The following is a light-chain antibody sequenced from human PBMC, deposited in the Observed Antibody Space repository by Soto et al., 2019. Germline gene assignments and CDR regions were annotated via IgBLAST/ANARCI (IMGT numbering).Light chain of an antibody. Sequence: QSALTQPPSASGSPGQSVTISCTGTSIDVGGYNYVSWYQQHPGKAPKLMIYEVNKRPSGVPDRFSGSKSSNTASLTVSGLQAEDEADYYCSSYAGSNIYVVFGGGTKLTVL. CDR1: SIDVGGYNY. CDR3: SSYAGSNIYVV. CDR2: EVN. V-gene: IGLV2-8*01. J-gene: IGLJ2*01.